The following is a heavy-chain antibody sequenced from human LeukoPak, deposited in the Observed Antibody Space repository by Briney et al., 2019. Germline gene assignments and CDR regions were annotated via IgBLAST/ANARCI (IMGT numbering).Heavy chain of an antibody. D-gene: IGHD4-17*01. CDR3: ARVFGGKDYGDFYFDY. CDR1: GFTFSSYW. CDR2: IKQDGSEK. V-gene: IGHV3-7*01. Sequence: GGSLRLSCAASGFTFSSYWMSWVRQAPGKGLEWVANIKQDGSEKYYVDSVKGRFTISRDNAKNSLYLQMNSLRAEDTAVYYCARVFGGKDYGDFYFDYWGQGTLVTVSS. J-gene: IGHJ4*02.